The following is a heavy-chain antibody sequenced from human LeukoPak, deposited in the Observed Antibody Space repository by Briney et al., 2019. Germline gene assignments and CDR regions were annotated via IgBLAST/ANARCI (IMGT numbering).Heavy chain of an antibody. CDR3: ASNPPYSSSWYFWFDP. V-gene: IGHV1-2*02. CDR2: INPNSGGT. J-gene: IGHJ5*02. CDR1: GYTFTGYY. D-gene: IGHD6-13*01. Sequence: ASVKVSCKASGYTFTGYYMHWLRQAPGQGLEWMGWINPNSGGTNYAQKFQGRVTMTRDTSISTAYMELSRLRSDDTAVYYCASNPPYSSSWYFWFDPWGQGTLVTVSS.